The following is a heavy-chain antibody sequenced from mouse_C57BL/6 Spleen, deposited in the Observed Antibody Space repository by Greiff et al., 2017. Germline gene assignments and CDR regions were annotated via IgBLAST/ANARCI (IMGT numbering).Heavy chain of an antibody. CDR2: IRLKSENYAT. J-gene: IGHJ1*03. CDR3: TAGLRWYFDV. CDR1: GFTFSNYW. D-gene: IGHD2-4*01. V-gene: IGHV6-3*01. Sequence: EVMLVESGGGLVQPGGSMKLSCVASGFTFSNYWMNWVRQSPEKGLEWVAQIRLKSENYATHYAESVKGRFTISREDSKSSVYLQMKILRAEDTGFYSSTAGLRWYFDVWGTGATGTVSS.